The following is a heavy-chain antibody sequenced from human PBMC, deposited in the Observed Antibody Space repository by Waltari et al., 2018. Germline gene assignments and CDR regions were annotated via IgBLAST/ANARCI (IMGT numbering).Heavy chain of an antibody. CDR1: GGSFSGYS. J-gene: IGHJ6*03. CDR2: INHSGST. V-gene: IGHV4-34*01. Sequence: QVQLQQWGAGLLKPSETLSLTCAVYGGSFSGYSWSWIRQHPGKGREWIGEINHSGSTNYNPSLKSRVTISVDTSKNQFSLKLSSVTAADTAVYYCARARCGSGGSCYPNYYYYMDVWGKGTTVTVSS. D-gene: IGHD2-15*01. CDR3: ARARCGSGGSCYPNYYYYMDV.